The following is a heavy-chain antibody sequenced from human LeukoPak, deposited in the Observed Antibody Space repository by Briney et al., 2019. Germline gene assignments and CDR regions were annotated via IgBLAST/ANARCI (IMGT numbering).Heavy chain of an antibody. Sequence: SETLSLTCTVSGGSISNKYWSWIRQPPGKGLEWIGEINHSGSTNYNPSLKSRVTISVDTSKNQFSLKLSSVTAADTAVYYCARQQQWLVQFGYWGQGTLVTVSS. J-gene: IGHJ4*02. CDR3: ARQQQWLVQFGY. V-gene: IGHV4-34*01. CDR2: INHSGST. CDR1: GGSISNKY. D-gene: IGHD6-19*01.